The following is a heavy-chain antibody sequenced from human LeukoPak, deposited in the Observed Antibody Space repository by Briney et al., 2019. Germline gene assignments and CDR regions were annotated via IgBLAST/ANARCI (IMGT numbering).Heavy chain of an antibody. D-gene: IGHD2-21*01. CDR2: IHSGGST. CDR1: GFTFSSYA. Sequence: GGSLRLSCAASGFTFSSYAMSWVRQAPGKGLEWVSVIHSGGSTYYADSVKGRFTISRDNSKNTLYLQMNSLRAADTAVYYCGVVPGSGHWGQGTLVTVSS. J-gene: IGHJ1*01. CDR3: GVVPGSGH. V-gene: IGHV3-23*03.